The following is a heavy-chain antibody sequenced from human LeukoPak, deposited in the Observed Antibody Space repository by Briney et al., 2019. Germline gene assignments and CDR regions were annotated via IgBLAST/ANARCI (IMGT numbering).Heavy chain of an antibody. J-gene: IGHJ4*02. CDR2: INKSGGIT. CDR3: AKDRGYYGSGSYLSFDY. CDR1: GFTFTSYA. D-gene: IGHD3-10*01. V-gene: IGHV3-23*01. Sequence: GGSLRLSCAASGFTFTSYAMSWVRQAPGKGLEWVSTINKSGGITYYADSVKGRFTISRDNSKNTLYLQMDSPGAEDTAVYYCAKDRGYYGSGSYLSFDYWGQGTLVTVSS.